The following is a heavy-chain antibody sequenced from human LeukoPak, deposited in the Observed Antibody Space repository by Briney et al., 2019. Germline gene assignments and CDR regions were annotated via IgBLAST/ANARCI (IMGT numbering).Heavy chain of an antibody. Sequence: SETLSLTCTVSGGSISSSSYYWGWIRQPPGKGLEWIGSIYYSGSTYYNPSLKSQVTISVDTSKNQFSLKLSSVTAADTAVYYCARGGSSWESTYNWFDHWGQGTLVTVSS. J-gene: IGHJ5*02. CDR2: IYYSGST. CDR1: GGSISSSSYY. CDR3: ARGGSSWESTYNWFDH. V-gene: IGHV4-39*07. D-gene: IGHD6-13*01.